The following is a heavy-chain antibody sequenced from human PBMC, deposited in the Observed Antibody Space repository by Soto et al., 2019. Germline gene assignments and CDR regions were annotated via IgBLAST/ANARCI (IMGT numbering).Heavy chain of an antibody. Sequence: ASVKVSCKASGGTFSSYAISWVRQAPGQGLEWMGGIIPIFGTANYAQKFQGRVTITADESTSTAYMELSSLRSEDTAVYYCARFDYGDYSGLFDYWGQGTLVTVSS. CDR1: GGTFSSYA. CDR2: IIPIFGTA. D-gene: IGHD4-17*01. CDR3: ARFDYGDYSGLFDY. J-gene: IGHJ4*02. V-gene: IGHV1-69*13.